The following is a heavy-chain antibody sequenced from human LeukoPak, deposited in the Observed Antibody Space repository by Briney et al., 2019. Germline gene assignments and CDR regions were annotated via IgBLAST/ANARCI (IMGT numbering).Heavy chain of an antibody. D-gene: IGHD3-22*01. J-gene: IGHJ4*02. V-gene: IGHV3-48*03. Sequence: PGGSLRLSCAASGFTFSSYEMHWVRQAPGKGLEWVSYISSSDSTIYYADSVKGRFTISRDNAKNSLYLQMNSLRAEDTAVYYCAKDRFDSSGYYDDYWGQGTLVTVSS. CDR3: AKDRFDSSGYYDDY. CDR1: GFTFSSYE. CDR2: ISSSDSTI.